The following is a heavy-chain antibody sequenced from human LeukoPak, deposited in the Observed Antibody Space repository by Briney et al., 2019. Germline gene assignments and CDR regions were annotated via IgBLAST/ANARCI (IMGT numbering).Heavy chain of an antibody. CDR2: ISGSGGSI. D-gene: IGHD1-14*01. CDR1: GFSFSSYA. V-gene: IGHV3-23*01. CDR3: ARDPLIRTTRVDYFDY. J-gene: IGHJ4*02. Sequence: GSLRLSCAASGFSFSSYAMSWVRQAPGKGLEWVSSISGSGGSIYYADSVKGRFTISRDNSKNTMYLQMHSLRAEDTAVFYCARDPLIRTTRVDYFDYWGQGTLVTVSS.